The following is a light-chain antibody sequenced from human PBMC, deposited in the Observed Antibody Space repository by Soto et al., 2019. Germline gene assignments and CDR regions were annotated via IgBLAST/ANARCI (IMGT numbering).Light chain of an antibody. CDR3: QQYYSTPFT. Sequence: DIVMTQSPDSLAVSLGERATINCKSSQSVLYTSMNKNYLAWYQQKPGQPPKLLIYWASTRESGVPDRFSGSGSGTDFTLTISILQAEDVAVYYCQQYYSTPFTFGPGTKVDI. V-gene: IGKV4-1*01. CDR2: WAS. CDR1: QSVLYTSMNKNY. J-gene: IGKJ3*01.